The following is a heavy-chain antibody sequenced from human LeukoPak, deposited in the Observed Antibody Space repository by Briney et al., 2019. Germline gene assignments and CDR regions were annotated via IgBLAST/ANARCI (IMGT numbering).Heavy chain of an antibody. J-gene: IGHJ4*02. V-gene: IGHV3-23*01. CDR3: AKFSYFYDSSGYDY. Sequence: SGGSLRLSCAASGFTFSSYAMSWVRQAPGKGLEWVSAISGSGGSTYYADPVKGRFTTSGDNSKNTLYLQMNSLRAEDTAVYYCAKFSYFYDSSGYDYWGQGTLVTVSS. D-gene: IGHD3-22*01. CDR1: GFTFSSYA. CDR2: ISGSGGST.